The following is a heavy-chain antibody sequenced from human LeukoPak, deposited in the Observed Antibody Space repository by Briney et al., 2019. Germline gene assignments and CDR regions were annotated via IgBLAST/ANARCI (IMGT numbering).Heavy chain of an antibody. CDR3: ARVHFYGENYDILTGPNWFDP. CDR2: IYYSGST. V-gene: IGHV4-30-4*01. CDR1: GGSISSGDYY. Sequence: SETLSLTCTVSGGSISSGDYYWSWIRQPPGKGLEWIGYIYYSGSTYYNPSLKSRVTMSVDTSKNQFSLKLSSVTAADTAVYYCARVHFYGENYDILTGPNWFDPWGQGTLVTVSS. D-gene: IGHD3-9*01. J-gene: IGHJ5*02.